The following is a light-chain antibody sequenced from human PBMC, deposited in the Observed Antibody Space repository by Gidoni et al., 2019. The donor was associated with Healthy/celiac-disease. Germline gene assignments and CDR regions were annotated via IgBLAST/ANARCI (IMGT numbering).Light chain of an antibody. Sequence: IQMTQSSSSLSSSVGDRVTLTFRASQRISGYLNWYQRKPGKAPKLLIYAASTLQSGVPSGFSGSGSGTDFTLTIGNLRPDDFATNYCQLSYSALTFGPGTKVEIK. CDR2: AAS. CDR1: QRISGY. J-gene: IGKJ3*01. CDR3: QLSYSALT. V-gene: IGKV1-39*01.